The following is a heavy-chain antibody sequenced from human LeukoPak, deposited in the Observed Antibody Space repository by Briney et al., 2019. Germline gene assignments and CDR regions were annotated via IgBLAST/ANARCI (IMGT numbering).Heavy chain of an antibody. D-gene: IGHD3-10*01. CDR1: GFTFSSYG. V-gene: IGHV3-30*03. CDR2: ISYDGTNK. CDR3: ARDDGAGGPFDY. Sequence: GRSLRLSCAVSGFTFSSYGMHWVRQAPGKGLEWMAVISYDGTNKYYADSVKGRFTISRDNPKNTLYLQMNSLRAEDTAVYYCARDDGAGGPFDYWGQGTLVSVSS. J-gene: IGHJ4*02.